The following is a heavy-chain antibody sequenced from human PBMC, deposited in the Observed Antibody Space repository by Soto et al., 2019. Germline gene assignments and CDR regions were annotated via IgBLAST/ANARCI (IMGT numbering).Heavy chain of an antibody. Sequence: SETLSLTCTVSGGSISSGGYYWSWIRQQPGKGLEWIGYIYYSGSTYYNPSLKSRVTISVDTSQNQFSLKLSSVTAADTAVYYCARDGFGSGYLNPFWFDPWGQGTLVTVSS. CDR1: GGSISSGGYY. CDR2: IYYSGST. V-gene: IGHV4-31*03. J-gene: IGHJ5*02. CDR3: ARDGFGSGYLNPFWFDP. D-gene: IGHD3-3*01.